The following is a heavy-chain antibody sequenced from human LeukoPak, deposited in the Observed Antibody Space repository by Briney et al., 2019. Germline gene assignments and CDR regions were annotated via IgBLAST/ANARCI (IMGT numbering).Heavy chain of an antibody. CDR3: ARGHYYYYGMDV. J-gene: IGHJ6*02. V-gene: IGHV3-48*02. Sequence: GGSLRLSCAASGFSFSSYSMNWVRQAPGKGLEWVSYISSSSSTIYYADSVKGRFTISRDNAKNSLYLQMNNLRDEDTAVYYCARGHYYYYGMDVWGQGTTVTVSS. CDR1: GFSFSSYS. CDR2: ISSSSSTI.